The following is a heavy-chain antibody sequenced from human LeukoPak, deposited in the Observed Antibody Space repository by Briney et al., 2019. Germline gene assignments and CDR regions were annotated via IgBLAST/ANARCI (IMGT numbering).Heavy chain of an antibody. CDR3: ASRRRGSSSWYRDY. V-gene: IGHV4-34*01. CDR2: INHSGST. D-gene: IGHD6-13*01. Sequence: PSETLSLTCAVYGGSFSGYYWSWIRQPPGKELEWIGEINHSGSTNYNPSLKSRVTISVDTSKNQFSLKLSSVTAADTAVYYCASRRRGSSSWYRDYWGQGTLVTVSS. CDR1: GGSFSGYY. J-gene: IGHJ4*02.